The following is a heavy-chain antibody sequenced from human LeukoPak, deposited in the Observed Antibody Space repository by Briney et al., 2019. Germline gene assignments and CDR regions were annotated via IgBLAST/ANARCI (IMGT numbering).Heavy chain of an antibody. CDR1: GFTVSSNY. CDR3: ASDQTIGYDFWSGYRGGWFDP. J-gene: IGHJ5*02. V-gene: IGHV3-66*01. CDR2: IYSGGST. Sequence: GGSLRLSCAASGFTVSSNYMSWVRQAPGKGLEWVSVIYSGGSTYYADSVKGRFTISRDNSKNKLYLQMNSLRAEDTAVYYCASDQTIGYDFWSGYRGGWFDPWGQGTLVTVSS. D-gene: IGHD3-3*01.